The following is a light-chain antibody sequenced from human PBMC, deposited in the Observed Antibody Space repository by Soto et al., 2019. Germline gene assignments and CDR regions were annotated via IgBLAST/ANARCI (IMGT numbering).Light chain of an antibody. CDR3: SSYTSSSTLYV. CDR2: DVS. J-gene: IGLJ1*01. CDR1: SSDVGGYNY. Sequence: QSALTKPASVSVTPGQSITISCTGTSSDVGGYNYVSWYQQHPGKPPKLMIYDVSNRPSGVSNRFSGSKSGNKASLTISGRQAEDVADYYCSSYTSSSTLYVFGTGTKLTVL. V-gene: IGLV2-14*01.